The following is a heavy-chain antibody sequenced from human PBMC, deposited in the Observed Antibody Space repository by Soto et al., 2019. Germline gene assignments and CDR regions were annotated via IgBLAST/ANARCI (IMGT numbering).Heavy chain of an antibody. CDR1: GGSISSYY. J-gene: IGHJ6*02. CDR3: ARDPGIAAAGEHYYYYGMDV. V-gene: IGHV4-59*01. CDR2: IYYSGST. Sequence: SETPSLTCTVSGGSISSYYWSWIRQPPGKGLEWIGYIYYSGSTNYNPSLKSRVTISVDTSRNQFSLKLSSVTAADTAVYYCARDPGIAAAGEHYYYYGMDVWGQGTTVTVSS. D-gene: IGHD6-13*01.